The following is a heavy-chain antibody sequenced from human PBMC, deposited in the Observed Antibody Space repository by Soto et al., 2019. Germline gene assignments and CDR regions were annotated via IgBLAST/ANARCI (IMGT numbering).Heavy chain of an antibody. J-gene: IGHJ4*02. CDR2: ISNDGSDE. V-gene: IGHV3-30*18. CDR1: GFTFSKFG. D-gene: IGHD2-21*02. CDR3: AKDRRKWGDSPFEK. Sequence: QVQLVESGGGVVQPGRSLRLSCAASGFTFSKFGMHWLRQAPGRGLEWVAGISNDGSDEYYVDSVQGRFNISRDNSKITLSLQMNSLRFEDTAVYFCAKDRRKWGDSPFEKWGQGTLVTVSS.